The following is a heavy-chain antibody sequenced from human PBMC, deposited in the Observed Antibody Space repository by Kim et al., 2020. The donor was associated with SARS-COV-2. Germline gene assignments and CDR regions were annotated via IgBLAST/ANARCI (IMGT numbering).Heavy chain of an antibody. CDR1: GGSISSGGYY. CDR2: IYYSGST. CDR3: ARENDYGQTGFDY. D-gene: IGHD4-17*01. J-gene: IGHJ4*02. V-gene: IGHV4-31*03. Sequence: SETLSLTCTVSGGSISSGGYYWSWIRQHPGKGLEWIGYIYYSGSTYYNPSLKSRVTISVDTSKNQFSLKLSSVTAADTAVYYCARENDYGQTGFDYWGQGTLVTVSS.